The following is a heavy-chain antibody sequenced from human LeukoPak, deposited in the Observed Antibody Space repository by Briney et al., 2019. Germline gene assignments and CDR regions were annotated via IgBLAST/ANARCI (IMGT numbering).Heavy chain of an antibody. V-gene: IGHV1-46*03. Sequence: ASVKVSCKASGYTFTSYYMHWVRQARGQGLEWMGIINPSGGSTSYAQKFQGRVTMTRDTSTSTVYMELSSLRSEDTAVYYCARAPKIRSTYYDFWSGIDYWGQGTLVTVSS. J-gene: IGHJ4*02. CDR1: GYTFTSYY. CDR2: INPSGGST. D-gene: IGHD3-3*01. CDR3: ARAPKIRSTYYDFWSGIDY.